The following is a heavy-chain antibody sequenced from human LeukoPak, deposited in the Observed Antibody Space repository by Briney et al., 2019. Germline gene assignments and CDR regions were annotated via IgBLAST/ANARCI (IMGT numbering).Heavy chain of an antibody. J-gene: IGHJ4*02. V-gene: IGHV3-23*01. Sequence: GGSLRLSCAASGFTFSSYAMSWVRQAPGKGLEWVSAISGSGGSTYYADSVKGRFTISRDNSKNTLYLQMNSLRAEDTAVYYCAKVPRTKVATITWHYFDYWGQGTLVTVSS. CDR3: AKVPRTKVATITWHYFDY. CDR1: GFTFSSYA. CDR2: ISGSGGST. D-gene: IGHD5-12*01.